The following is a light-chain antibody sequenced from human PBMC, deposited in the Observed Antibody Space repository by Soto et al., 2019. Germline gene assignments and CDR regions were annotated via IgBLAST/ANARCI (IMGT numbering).Light chain of an antibody. CDR3: HQYALSPLT. CDR1: QSVGKNY. Sequence: EIVLTQSPGTLSLSPGERATLSCRASQSVGKNYLGWYQQKPGQPPRLLVFHASIRATGIPDRFSGGGSGPDFTLILSRLEPEDFAVYYCHQYALSPLTFGGGNKVEIK. J-gene: IGKJ4*01. V-gene: IGKV3-20*01. CDR2: HAS.